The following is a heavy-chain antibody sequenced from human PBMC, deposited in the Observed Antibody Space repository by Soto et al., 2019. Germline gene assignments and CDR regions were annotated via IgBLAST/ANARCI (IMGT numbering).Heavy chain of an antibody. J-gene: IGHJ5*02. V-gene: IGHV4-4*07. CDR1: GGSINTFY. CDR3: ASSDLSKNWFDT. CDR2: IFSSGST. Sequence: SETLSLTCTVSGGSINTFYWSWVRQPAGKGLEWIGRIFSSGSTSFNPSLESRVAMSVDTSKNQFSLKLSSVTAADTAVYYCASSDLSKNWFDTWGQGTLFTFSS.